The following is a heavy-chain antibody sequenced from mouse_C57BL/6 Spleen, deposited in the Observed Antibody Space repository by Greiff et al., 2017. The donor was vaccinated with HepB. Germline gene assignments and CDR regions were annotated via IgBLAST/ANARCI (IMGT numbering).Heavy chain of an antibody. V-gene: IGHV1-15*01. Sequence: QVHVKQSGAELVRPGASVTLSCKASGYTFTDYEMHWVKQTPVHGLEWIGAIDPETGGTAYNQKFKGKAILTADKSSSTAYMELRSLTSEDSAVYYCTPKLSWFAYWGQGTLVTVSA. CDR1: GYTFTDYE. CDR2: IDPETGGT. CDR3: TPKLSWFAY. D-gene: IGHD1-3*01. J-gene: IGHJ3*01.